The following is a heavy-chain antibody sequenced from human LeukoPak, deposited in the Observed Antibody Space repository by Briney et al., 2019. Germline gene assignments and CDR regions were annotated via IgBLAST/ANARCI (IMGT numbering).Heavy chain of an antibody. Sequence: GGSLRLSCAASGFTVSSNYMSWVRQAPGKGLEWVSVIYSGGSTYYADSVKGRFTISRDNSKNTLYLQMNSLRAEDTAVYYGTYGSGTYMSSPLDYCGQGTLVTVSS. D-gene: IGHD3-10*01. CDR1: GFTVSSNY. CDR2: IYSGGST. CDR3: TYGSGTYMSSPLDY. J-gene: IGHJ4*02. V-gene: IGHV3-66*01.